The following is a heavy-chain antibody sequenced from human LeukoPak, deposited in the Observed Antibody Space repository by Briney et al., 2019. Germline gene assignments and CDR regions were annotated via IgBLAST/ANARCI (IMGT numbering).Heavy chain of an antibody. J-gene: IGHJ4*02. CDR1: GGSISSYY. CDR2: IYYSGST. Sequence: SETLSLTCTVSGGSISSYYWSWIWQPPGKGLEWIGYIYYSGSTNYNPSLKSRVTISVDTSKNQSSLKLSSVTAADTAVYYCASIGPSGGSFDYWGQGTLVTVSS. CDR3: ASIGPSGGSFDY. D-gene: IGHD4-23*01. V-gene: IGHV4-59*08.